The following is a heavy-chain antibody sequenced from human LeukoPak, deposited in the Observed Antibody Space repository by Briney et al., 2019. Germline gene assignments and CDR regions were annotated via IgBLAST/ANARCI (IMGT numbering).Heavy chain of an antibody. Sequence: PSETLSLTCAVYGGSFSGYYWSWIRQPPGKGLEWIGEINHSGSTNYNPSLKSRVTISVDTSKNQLSLKLSSVTAADTAVYYCARGLGEQEPTTVTNPNWFDPWGQGTLVTVSS. CDR2: INHSGST. D-gene: IGHD4-4*01. CDR1: GGSFSGYY. V-gene: IGHV4-34*01. CDR3: ARGLGEQEPTTVTNPNWFDP. J-gene: IGHJ5*02.